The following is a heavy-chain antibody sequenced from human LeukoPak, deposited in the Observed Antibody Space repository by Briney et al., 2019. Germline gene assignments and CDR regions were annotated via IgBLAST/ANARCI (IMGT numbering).Heavy chain of an antibody. Sequence: GASVNLSCKASGYTFTSYYMHWVRQAPGQGLEWMGIINPSGGSTSYAQKFQGRVTMTRDTSTSTVYMELSSLRSEDTAVYYCARGSSGWYFDYWGQGTLVTVSS. D-gene: IGHD6-19*01. CDR2: INPSGGST. J-gene: IGHJ4*02. CDR1: GYTFTSYY. V-gene: IGHV1-46*01. CDR3: ARGSSGWYFDY.